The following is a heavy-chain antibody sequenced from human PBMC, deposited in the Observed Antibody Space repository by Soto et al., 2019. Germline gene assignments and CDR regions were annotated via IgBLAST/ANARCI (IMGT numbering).Heavy chain of an antibody. CDR3: ARAPRGNYGYPSYFDY. J-gene: IGHJ4*02. D-gene: IGHD3-10*01. V-gene: IGHV4-59*01. Sequence: PSETLSLTCTVSGGSICSYYWSWIRQPPGKGLEWIGYIYYSGSTNYNPSLKSRVTISVDTSKNQFSLKLSSVTAADTAVYYCARAPRGNYGYPSYFDYWGQGNMVTVSS. CDR2: IYYSGST. CDR1: GGSICSYY.